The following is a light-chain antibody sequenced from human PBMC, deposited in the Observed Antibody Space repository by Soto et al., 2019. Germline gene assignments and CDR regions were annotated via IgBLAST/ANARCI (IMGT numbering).Light chain of an antibody. CDR3: LQHNNYPFT. V-gene: IGKV1-6*01. CDR2: AAS. Sequence: AIQMTQSPSSLSASVGDTVTITCRASRGIRTDLAWYQQKPGKAPKLLIYAASNLYSGVPSRFSGGGSGTDFILTVSSLQPEDFATYYCLQHNNYPFTFGPGTKVAIK. J-gene: IGKJ3*01. CDR1: RGIRTD.